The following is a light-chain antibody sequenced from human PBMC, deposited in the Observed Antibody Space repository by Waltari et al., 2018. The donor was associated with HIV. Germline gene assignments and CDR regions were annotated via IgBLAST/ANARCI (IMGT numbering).Light chain of an antibody. V-gene: IGKV3-15*01. Sequence: DIVMTQSPAILSVSPGERVTLSCRASQGVGSNLAWYQQEVGQAPRLLIYGSASRAAGIPVRFSGSGSGTDFTLTIDSLQSEDFATYYCQQYNIRPRGNTFGQGTKLQIK. CDR2: GSA. CDR3: QQYNIRPRGNT. CDR1: QGVGSN. J-gene: IGKJ2*01.